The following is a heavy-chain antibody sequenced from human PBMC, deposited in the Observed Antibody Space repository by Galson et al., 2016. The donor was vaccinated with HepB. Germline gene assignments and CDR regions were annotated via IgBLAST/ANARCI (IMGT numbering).Heavy chain of an antibody. J-gene: IGHJ2*01. CDR2: ITWSGST. CDR3: AVAPSTGLMCWYFDL. CDR1: GGSFSGYS. Sequence: ETLSLTCAVYGGSFSGYSWSWIRQPPGKGLEWIGEITWSGSTNYNPSLKSRVTVSVDTSKKRLFLKLNSVTAADRALYYCAVAPSTGLMCWYFDLWGRGTLVTVSS. D-gene: IGHD1-14*01. V-gene: IGHV4-34*01.